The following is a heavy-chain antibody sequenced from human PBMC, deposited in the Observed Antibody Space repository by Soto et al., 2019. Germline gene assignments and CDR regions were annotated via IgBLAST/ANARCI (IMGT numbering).Heavy chain of an antibody. Sequence: SETLSLTCAVYGGSFSGYYWSWIRQPPGKGLEWIGEINHSGSTNYNPSLKSRLTISVDTTKNQFSLQLKSMTAADTAVYYCAKLSCTSSTCYFPGWFDPWGQGTLVTVSS. J-gene: IGHJ5*02. V-gene: IGHV4-34*01. D-gene: IGHD2-2*01. CDR2: INHSGST. CDR1: GGSFSGYY. CDR3: AKLSCTSSTCYFPGWFDP.